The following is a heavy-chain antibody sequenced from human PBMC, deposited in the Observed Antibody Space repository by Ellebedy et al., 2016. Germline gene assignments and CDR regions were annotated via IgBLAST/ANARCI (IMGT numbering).Heavy chain of an antibody. CDR3: ASSRGAAFDI. CDR2: ISAYNGNT. V-gene: IGHV1-18*01. Sequence: ASVKVSXXASGYTFTSYDINWVRQAPGQGLEWMGWISAYNGNTNYAQKLQGRVTMTTDTSTSTAYMELRSLRSDDTAVYYCASSRGAAFDIWGQGTMVTVSS. D-gene: IGHD3-10*01. CDR1: GYTFTSYD. J-gene: IGHJ3*02.